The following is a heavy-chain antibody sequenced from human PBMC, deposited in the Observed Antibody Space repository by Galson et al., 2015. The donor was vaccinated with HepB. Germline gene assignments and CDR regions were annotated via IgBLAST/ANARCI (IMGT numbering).Heavy chain of an antibody. Sequence: SLRLSCAASGFTFSSYGMHWVRQAPGKGLEWVAFIRYDGSNKYYADSVKGRFTISRDNSKNTLYLQMNSLRAEDTAVYYCARLYSSRNAYYYGMDVWGQGTTVTVSS. CDR1: GFTFSSYG. V-gene: IGHV3-30*02. D-gene: IGHD6-13*01. CDR2: IRYDGSNK. J-gene: IGHJ6*02. CDR3: ARLYSSRNAYYYGMDV.